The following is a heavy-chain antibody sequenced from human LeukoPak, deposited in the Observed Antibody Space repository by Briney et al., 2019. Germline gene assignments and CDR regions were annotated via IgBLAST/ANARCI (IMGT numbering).Heavy chain of an antibody. J-gene: IGHJ4*02. CDR2: ISSSGSTI. CDR1: GFTFSSYE. Sequence: AGGSLRLSCAASGFTFSSYEMNWVRQAPGKGLEWVSYISSSGSTIYYADSVKGRFTISRDNSKNTLYLQMNSLRAEDTAVYYCANSQVATIFLGSSFDYWGQGTLVTVSS. D-gene: IGHD5-12*01. CDR3: ANSQVATIFLGSSFDY. V-gene: IGHV3-48*03.